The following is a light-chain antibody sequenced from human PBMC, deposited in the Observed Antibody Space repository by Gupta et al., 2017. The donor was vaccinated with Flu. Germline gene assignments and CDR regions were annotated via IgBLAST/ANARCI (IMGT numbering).Light chain of an antibody. CDR3: QQYNEWPEWT. J-gene: IGKJ1*01. CDR1: QSISSN. CDR2: GAS. Sequence: ATLSVSPGERATLSCRASQSISSNLAWYQQKPGQAPRLLIYGASTRHTGIPGRFSGTGSETEFTLTISSLQSEDFGVYYCQQYNEWPEWTFGQGTKVEIK. V-gene: IGKV3-15*01.